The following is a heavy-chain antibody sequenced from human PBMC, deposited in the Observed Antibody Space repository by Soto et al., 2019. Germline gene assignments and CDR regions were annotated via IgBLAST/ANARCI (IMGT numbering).Heavy chain of an antibody. CDR1: GGSISSGGYY. CDR2: IYYSGST. D-gene: IGHD2-15*01. Sequence: QVQLQESGPGLVKPSQTLSLTCTVSGGSISSGGYYWSWIRQHPGKGLEWIGYIYYSGSTYYNPSLKSRVTISVDTSKNQFSLKLSSVTAADTAVYYCATSGYCSGGSRRGCFDYWGQGTLVTLSS. CDR3: ATSGYCSGGSRRGCFDY. V-gene: IGHV4-31*03. J-gene: IGHJ4*02.